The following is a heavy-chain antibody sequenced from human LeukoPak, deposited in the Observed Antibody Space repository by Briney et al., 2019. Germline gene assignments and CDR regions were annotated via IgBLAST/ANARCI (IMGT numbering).Heavy chain of an antibody. CDR3: ARLQNSDLWSGYLHNWFDP. V-gene: IGHV4-4*09. D-gene: IGHD3-3*01. J-gene: IGHJ5*02. CDR1: GDSISSYY. CDR2: IYTSGHA. Sequence: SETLPLTCTVSGDSISSYYWTWIRQTPGNGLEWIGYIYTSGHANYNPSLKSRVTMSVDTSTNQFSLRLTSAIAADTAVYYCARLQNSDLWSGYLHNWFDPWGQGTLVTVSS.